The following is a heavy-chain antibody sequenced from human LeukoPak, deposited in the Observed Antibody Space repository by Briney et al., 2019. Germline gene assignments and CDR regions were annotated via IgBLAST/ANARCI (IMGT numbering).Heavy chain of an antibody. D-gene: IGHD6-6*01. Sequence: PSETLSLTCTVSGGSISSSSYYWGWIRQPPGKGLEWIGSIYYSGSTYYNPSLKSRVTISVDTSKNQFSLKLSSVTAADTAVYYCARGRRPPLGRRTPNWFDPWGQGTLVTVPS. CDR3: ARGRRPPLGRRTPNWFDP. J-gene: IGHJ5*02. CDR2: IYYSGST. V-gene: IGHV4-39*07. CDR1: GGSISSSSYY.